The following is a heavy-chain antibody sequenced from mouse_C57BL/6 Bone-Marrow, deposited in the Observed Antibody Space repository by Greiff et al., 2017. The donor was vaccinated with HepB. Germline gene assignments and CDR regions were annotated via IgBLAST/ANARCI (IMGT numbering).Heavy chain of an antibody. CDR3: TGREAYYYGSSPYYFDY. Sequence: QVQLQQPGAELVRPGASVTLSCKASGYTFTDYEMHWVKQTPVHGLEWIGSIDPETGGTAYNQKFKGKAILTAAKSSSTAYMELRSLTSEDSAVYYCTGREAYYYGSSPYYFDYWGQGTTLTVSS. V-gene: IGHV1-15*01. J-gene: IGHJ2*01. D-gene: IGHD1-1*01. CDR1: GYTFTDYE. CDR2: IDPETGGT.